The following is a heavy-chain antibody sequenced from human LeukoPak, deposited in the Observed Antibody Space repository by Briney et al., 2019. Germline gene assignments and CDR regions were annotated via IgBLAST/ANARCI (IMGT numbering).Heavy chain of an antibody. CDR1: GYTFTSCD. J-gene: IGHJ6*03. V-gene: IGHV1-8*01. Sequence: ASVKVSCKASGYTFTSCDINWVRQATGQGLEWMGWMNPNSGNTGYAQKFQGRVTMTRNTSISTAYMELSSLRSEDTAVYYCARGGLYCSSTSCYPLEYYCYYMDVWGKGTTVTVSS. D-gene: IGHD2-2*01. CDR3: ARGGLYCSSTSCYPLEYYCYYMDV. CDR2: MNPNSGNT.